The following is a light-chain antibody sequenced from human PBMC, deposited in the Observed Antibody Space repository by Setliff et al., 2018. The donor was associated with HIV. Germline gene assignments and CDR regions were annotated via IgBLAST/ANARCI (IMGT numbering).Light chain of an antibody. V-gene: IGLV1-40*01. J-gene: IGLJ1*01. CDR3: QSYDSRFYV. CDR1: SSNIGAGYD. CDR2: GNS. Sequence: SVLTQPPAVSGAPGQRVTICCTGSSSNIGAGYDVHWYQQLPGTAPKLLIYGNSNVPSGVPDRFSGSKSGPSASLAINGLQAEDEADYYLQSYDSRFYVFGTGTKVTVL.